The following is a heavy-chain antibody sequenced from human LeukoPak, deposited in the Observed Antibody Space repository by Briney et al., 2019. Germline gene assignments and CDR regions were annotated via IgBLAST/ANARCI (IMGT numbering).Heavy chain of an antibody. J-gene: IGHJ4*02. V-gene: IGHV3-30*04. CDR3: ARDSYGLDY. CDR2: ISYDGSNK. CDR1: GFTFSSYA. D-gene: IGHD5-18*01. Sequence: GGSLRLSCAASGFTFSSYAMHWVRQAPGKGLEWVAVISYDGSNKYYADSVKGRFTISRDNSKNTLYLQMNSLRAEDTAVYYCARDSYGLDYWGQGTLVTVSS.